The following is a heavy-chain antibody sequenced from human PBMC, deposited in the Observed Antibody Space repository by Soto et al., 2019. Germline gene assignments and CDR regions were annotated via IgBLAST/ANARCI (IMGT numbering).Heavy chain of an antibody. D-gene: IGHD3-22*01. Sequence: GASVKVSCKASGFTFTSSAVQWVRQARGQRLEWIGWIVVGSGNTNYAQKFQERVTITRDMSTSTAYMELSSLRSEDTAVHYCAAADYYDSSGYYYGTDYWGQGTLVTVSS. CDR1: GFTFTSSA. CDR2: IVVGSGNT. V-gene: IGHV1-58*01. CDR3: AAADYYDSSGYYYGTDY. J-gene: IGHJ4*02.